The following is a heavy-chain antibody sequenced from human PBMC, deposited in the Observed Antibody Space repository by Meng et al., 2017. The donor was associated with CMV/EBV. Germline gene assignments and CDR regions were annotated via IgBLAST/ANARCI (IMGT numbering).Heavy chain of an antibody. CDR1: GSTFTSYY. CDR2: INPSRGST. Sequence: QVQHGQAGAEVQQPVGSVKVSCETSGSTFTSYYMHWVRPAPGQGLEWMGIINPSRGSTSYAQKFQGRVTMTRDTSTSTVYMELNSLRAEDTAVYYCARAEVGVVLAPGDYWGQGTLVTVSS. V-gene: IGHV1-46*01. CDR3: ARAEVGVVLAPGDY. J-gene: IGHJ4*02. D-gene: IGHD3-3*01.